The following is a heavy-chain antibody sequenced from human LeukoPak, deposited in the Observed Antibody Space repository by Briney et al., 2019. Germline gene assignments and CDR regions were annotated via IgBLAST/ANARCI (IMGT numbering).Heavy chain of an antibody. J-gene: IGHJ4*02. CDR2: IYYSGST. CDR3: ARGFCCGGGSCTDY. V-gene: IGHV4-59*01. D-gene: IGHD2-15*01. Sequence: ASETLSLTCTVSGGSISSYYWSWIRQPPGKGLEWIGYIYYSGSTNYNPSLKSRVTISVDTSKNQFSLKLSSVTAADTAVYYCARGFCCGGGSCTDYWGQGTLVTVSS. CDR1: GGSISSYY.